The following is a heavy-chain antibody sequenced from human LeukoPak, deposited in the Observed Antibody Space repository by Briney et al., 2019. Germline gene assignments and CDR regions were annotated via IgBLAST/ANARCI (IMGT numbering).Heavy chain of an antibody. CDR3: ARFLNGIHCYDSRWAFDY. Sequence: PSETLPLTCAVYGGSFSGYYWSWIRQPPDKGREWMGEINHSGSTNYNPSLKSRVTISVDTSKNQFSLKLSSVTAADTAVYYRARFLNGIHCYDSRWAFDYWGQGTLVTVSS. CDR1: GGSFSGYY. D-gene: IGHD3-22*01. J-gene: IGHJ4*02. V-gene: IGHV4-34*01. CDR2: INHSGST.